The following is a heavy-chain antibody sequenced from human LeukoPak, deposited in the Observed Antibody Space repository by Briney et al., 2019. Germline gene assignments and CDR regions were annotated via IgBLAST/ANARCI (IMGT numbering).Heavy chain of an antibody. CDR1: GFTFSSYW. Sequence: QAGGSLRLSCAASGFTFSSYWMHWVRQAPGKGLVWVSRINSDGSSTSYADSVKGRFTISRDNAKDSLYLQMNSLRAEDTAVYYCARDPGSGYEEHFDYWGQGTLVTVSS. J-gene: IGHJ4*02. D-gene: IGHD5-12*01. CDR2: INSDGSST. CDR3: ARDPGSGYEEHFDY. V-gene: IGHV3-74*01.